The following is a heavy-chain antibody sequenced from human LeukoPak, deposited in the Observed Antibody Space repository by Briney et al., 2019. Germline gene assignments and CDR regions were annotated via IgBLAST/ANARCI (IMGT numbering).Heavy chain of an antibody. CDR1: GFTFSSYA. J-gene: IGHJ4*02. CDR3: ARDKVGGSMAGSNLDY. CDR2: IRYDGSNK. V-gene: IGHV3-30*14. D-gene: IGHD6-19*01. Sequence: GGSLRLSCAASGFTFSSYAMHWVRQAPGKGLEWVAFIRYDGSNKYYADSVKGRFTISRDNAKNSLYLQMNSLRGEDTAVYYRARDKVGGSMAGSNLDYWGQGNLVTVSS.